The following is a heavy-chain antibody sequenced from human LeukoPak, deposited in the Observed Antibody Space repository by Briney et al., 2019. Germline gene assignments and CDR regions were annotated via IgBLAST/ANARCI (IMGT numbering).Heavy chain of an antibody. V-gene: IGHV1-24*01. Sequence: ASVKVSCKVSGYTLTELSMHWVRQAPGKGLEWMGGFDPEDGETIYAQKFQGRVTMTEDTSTDTAYMELSSLRSEDTAVYYCATGLSLPSSSPKGYYYGMDVWGQGTTVTVSS. CDR1: GYTLTELS. CDR2: FDPEDGET. J-gene: IGHJ6*02. D-gene: IGHD6-13*01. CDR3: ATGLSLPSSSPKGYYYGMDV.